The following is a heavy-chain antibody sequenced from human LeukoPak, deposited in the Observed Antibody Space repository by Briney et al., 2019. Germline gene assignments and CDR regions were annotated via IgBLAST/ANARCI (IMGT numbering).Heavy chain of an antibody. D-gene: IGHD6-19*01. CDR2: ISGNNGNI. J-gene: IGHJ3*02. V-gene: IGHV1-18*01. Sequence: ASVKVSCKASGYTFTSYGISWVRQAPGQGLEWMGWISGNNGNIKYAQKVQGRVTMTTDTSTSTAYMELRSLRSDDTAVYYCARDSSSGLNAFDIWGQGTMVTVSS. CDR3: ARDSSSGLNAFDI. CDR1: GYTFTSYG.